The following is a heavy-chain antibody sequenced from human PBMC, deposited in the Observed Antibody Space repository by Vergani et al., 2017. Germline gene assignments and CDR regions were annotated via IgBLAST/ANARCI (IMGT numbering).Heavy chain of an antibody. D-gene: IGHD4-17*01. CDR3: ARGASGDYVSSFDY. CDR1: GFTFSTFN. J-gene: IGHJ4*02. CDR2: ISSDGKST. Sequence: LESGGGLVQPGGSIRLSCFGSGFTFSTFNMHWVRQIPGKGLEYISGISSDGKSTNYAKSVKGRFIVTRDNSKNSLHLQMGNLRVEDTGIYYCARGASGDYVSSFDYWGQGTLVTVSS. V-gene: IGHV3-64*01.